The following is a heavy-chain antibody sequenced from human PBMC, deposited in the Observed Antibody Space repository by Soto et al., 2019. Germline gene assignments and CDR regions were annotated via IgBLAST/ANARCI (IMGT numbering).Heavy chain of an antibody. V-gene: IGHV1-2*02. D-gene: IGHD1-26*01. CDR3: ARAIVGATLPDLDWFDP. Sequence: ASVKVSCKASGYTFTGYYMHWVRRAPGQGLEWMGWINPNSGGTNYAQKFQGRVTMTRDTSISTAYMELSRLRSDDTAVYYCARAIVGATLPDLDWFDPWGQGTLVTVSS. CDR2: INPNSGGT. CDR1: GYTFTGYY. J-gene: IGHJ5*02.